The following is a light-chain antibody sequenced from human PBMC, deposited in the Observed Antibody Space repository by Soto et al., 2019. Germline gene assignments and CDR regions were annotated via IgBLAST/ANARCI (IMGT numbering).Light chain of an antibody. CDR3: QQYNDWPPYT. CDR2: GAS. Sequence: EIVMTQSPATLSVSPGDRATLSCRASQSVSSNLAWYQQKPGQAPRLLIYGASTMATGIPARFSGSASGTDFTLTISSLQSEDFAVYYCQQYNDWPPYTFGQGTNLEIK. J-gene: IGKJ2*01. V-gene: IGKV3-15*01. CDR1: QSVSSN.